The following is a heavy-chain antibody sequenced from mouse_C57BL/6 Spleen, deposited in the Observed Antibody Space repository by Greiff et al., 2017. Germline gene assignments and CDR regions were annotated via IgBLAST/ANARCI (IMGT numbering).Heavy chain of an antibody. V-gene: IGHV5-17*01. D-gene: IGHD1-1*01. J-gene: IGHJ1*03. Sequence: EVQGVESGGGLVKPGGSLKLSCAASGFTFSDYGMHWVRQAPEKGLEWVAYISSGSSTIYYADTVKGRFTISRDNAKNNLFLQMTHLRSEATAMYYCARPRGSSSRYFDVWGTGTTVTVSS. CDR2: ISSGSSTI. CDR3: ARPRGSSSRYFDV. CDR1: GFTFSDYG.